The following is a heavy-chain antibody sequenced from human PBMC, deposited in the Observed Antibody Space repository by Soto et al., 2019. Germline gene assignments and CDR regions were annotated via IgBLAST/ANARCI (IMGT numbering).Heavy chain of an antibody. V-gene: IGHV1-3*01. Sequence: ASVKVSCKASGYTFTSYAMHWVRQAPGQRLEWMGWINAGNGNTKYSQKFQGRFTVSRDNSKNTLYLQMDSLRPEDTAVYYCARESPPFESRGYYATSLGYWGQGTLVTVSS. CDR1: GYTFTSYA. J-gene: IGHJ4*02. D-gene: IGHD1-26*01. CDR3: ARESPPFESRGYYATSLGY. CDR2: INAGNGNT.